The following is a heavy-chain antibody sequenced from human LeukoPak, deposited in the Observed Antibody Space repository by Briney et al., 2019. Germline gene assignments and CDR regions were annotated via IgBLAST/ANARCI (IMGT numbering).Heavy chain of an antibody. D-gene: IGHD6-19*01. V-gene: IGHV4-30-4*07. Sequence: SETLSLTCAVSGVAISRGGYAWNWIRQPPGKGLEWIVYIYHSGTTYYNPSLKSRATISVDTSKNQFSLKLSSVTAADTAVYYCVRGRYSSGWFKDKNWFDPWGQGIPVTVSS. CDR3: VRGRYSSGWFKDKNWFDP. J-gene: IGHJ5*02. CDR2: IYHSGTT. CDR1: GVAISRGGYA.